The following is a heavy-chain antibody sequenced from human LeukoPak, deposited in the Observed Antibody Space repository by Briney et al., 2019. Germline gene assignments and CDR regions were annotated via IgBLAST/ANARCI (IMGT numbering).Heavy chain of an antibody. D-gene: IGHD6-13*01. Sequence: GGSLRLSCAASGFTFSSYAMSWVRQAPGKGLEWVSAISGSGGSTFYADSVKGRFTISRDNSKNTLSLQMNSLRAEDTAVYYCAKAQDPIAAAGTSPFDYWGQGTLVTVSS. J-gene: IGHJ4*02. V-gene: IGHV3-23*01. CDR1: GFTFSSYA. CDR2: ISGSGGST. CDR3: AKAQDPIAAAGTSPFDY.